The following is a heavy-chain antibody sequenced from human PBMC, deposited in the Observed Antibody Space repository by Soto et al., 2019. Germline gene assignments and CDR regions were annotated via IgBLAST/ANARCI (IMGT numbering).Heavy chain of an antibody. CDR3: ARVGGVAARTFDY. CDR2: VHYSGST. Sequence: SETLSLTCSVSGGSISTSSYFWGWIRQPPGKGLEWVGAVHYSGSTDYNPSPKGRVTISVDTSKNQFSLKLRSVTAADTAVYYCARVGGVAARTFDYWGQGTLVTVSS. V-gene: IGHV4-39*07. J-gene: IGHJ4*02. CDR1: GGSISTSSYF. D-gene: IGHD6-6*01.